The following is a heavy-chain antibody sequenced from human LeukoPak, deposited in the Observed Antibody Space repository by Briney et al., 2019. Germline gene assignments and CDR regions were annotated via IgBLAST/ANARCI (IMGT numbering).Heavy chain of an antibody. CDR3: ARVHGSYVANLLQIPWFDP. Sequence: GASVKVSCKASGYTFTGYYMHWVRQAPGQGLEWMGWINPNSGGTNYAQKFQGRVTMTRDTSISTAYMELSRLRSDDTAVYYCARVHGSYVANLLQIPWFDPWGQGTLVTVSS. D-gene: IGHD1-26*01. CDR2: INPNSGGT. CDR1: GYTFTGYY. J-gene: IGHJ5*02. V-gene: IGHV1-2*02.